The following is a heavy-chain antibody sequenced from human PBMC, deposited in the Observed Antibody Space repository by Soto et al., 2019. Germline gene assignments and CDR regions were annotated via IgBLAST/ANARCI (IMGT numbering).Heavy chain of an antibody. J-gene: IGHJ4*02. CDR3: AALTTTTMIVVI. V-gene: IGHV1-58*01. CDR2: IVVGSGNT. D-gene: IGHD3-22*01. CDR1: GVTFTSTA. Sequence: SVKVSCEASGVTFTSTAVQWVRQARGQRLEWIGWIVVGSGNTNYAQKFQERVTITRDMSTSTAYMELSSLRSEDTAVYYCAALTTTTMIVVIWGQGTLVTVSS.